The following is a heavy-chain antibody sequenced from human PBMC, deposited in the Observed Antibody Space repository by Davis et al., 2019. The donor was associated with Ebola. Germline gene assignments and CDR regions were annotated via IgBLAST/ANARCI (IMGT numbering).Heavy chain of an antibody. CDR2: ISGSGGST. V-gene: IGHV3-23*01. CDR3: AKDTSIAVASTTSFDC. J-gene: IGHJ4*02. CDR1: GFTFSSYA. Sequence: PGGSLRLSCAASGFTFSSYAMSWVRQAPGKGLEWVSAISGSGGSTYYADSVKGRFTVSRDNSKNTLYLQMNSLRVEDTAKYYCAKDTSIAVASTTSFDCWGQGTLVTVSS. D-gene: IGHD6-19*01.